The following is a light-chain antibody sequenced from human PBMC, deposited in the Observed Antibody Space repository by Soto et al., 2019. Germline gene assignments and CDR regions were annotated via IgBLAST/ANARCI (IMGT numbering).Light chain of an antibody. Sequence: EIVLTQSPGTLSMSPGERVVLSCRASQSVSTSFVAWYQQKPGQAPRLLIYGALSRATGIHDRFSGSGYGTDFTLIISRLEPEDVAVYYCLQYGDSIPWTFGQGTKVDIK. CDR1: QSVSTSF. CDR2: GAL. J-gene: IGKJ1*01. CDR3: LQYGDSIPWT. V-gene: IGKV3-20*01.